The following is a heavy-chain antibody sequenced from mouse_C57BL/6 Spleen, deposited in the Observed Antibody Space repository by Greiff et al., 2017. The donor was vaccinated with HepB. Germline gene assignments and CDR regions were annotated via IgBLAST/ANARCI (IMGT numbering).Heavy chain of an antibody. V-gene: IGHV1-82*01. D-gene: IGHD1-1*01. Sequence: VMLVESGPELVKPGASVKISCKASGYAFSSSWMNWVKQRPGKGLEWIGRIYPGDGDTNYNGKFKGKATPTADKSSSTAYMQLSSLTSEDSAVYFCARSVDYYGSSYNYWGQGTTLTVSS. J-gene: IGHJ2*01. CDR2: IYPGDGDT. CDR3: ARSVDYYGSSYNY. CDR1: GYAFSSSW.